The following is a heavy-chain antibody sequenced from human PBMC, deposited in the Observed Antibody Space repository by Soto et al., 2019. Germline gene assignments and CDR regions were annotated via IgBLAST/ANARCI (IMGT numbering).Heavy chain of an antibody. J-gene: IGHJ4*02. Sequence: ASVKVSCKASGYTFTGYYMHWVRQAPGHGLEWMGWINPNSGGTNYAQKFQGWVTMTRDTSISTVYMELSRLRSDDTAVYYCARGYSSSHPRYFDYWGQGTLVTVSS. CDR3: ARGYSSSHPRYFDY. CDR1: GYTFTGYY. V-gene: IGHV1-2*04. CDR2: INPNSGGT. D-gene: IGHD6-13*01.